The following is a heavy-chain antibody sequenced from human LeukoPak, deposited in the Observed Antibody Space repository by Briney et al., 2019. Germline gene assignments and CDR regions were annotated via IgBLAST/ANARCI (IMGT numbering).Heavy chain of an antibody. D-gene: IGHD3-9*01. CDR2: ISSSSSYI. J-gene: IGHJ6*02. Sequence: GGPLRLSCAASGFTFSSYSMNWVRQAPGKGLEWVSSISSSSSYIYYADSVKGRFTISRDNAKNSLYLQMNSLRAEDTAVYYCARDSSYYDILTGPYYYGMDVWGQGTTVTVSS. V-gene: IGHV3-21*01. CDR3: ARDSSYYDILTGPYYYGMDV. CDR1: GFTFSSYS.